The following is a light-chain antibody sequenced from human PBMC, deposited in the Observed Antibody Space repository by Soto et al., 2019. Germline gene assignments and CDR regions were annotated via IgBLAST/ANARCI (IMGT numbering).Light chain of an antibody. CDR1: QISSN. Sequence: EIVMTQSPATLSVSPGERATLSCRASQISSNLAWYQQKPGQAPRLLIYGASTRATGIPARFSGSGSGTDFTLTISRLEPEDFAVYYCQQYGTTPWTFGQGTKVDIK. V-gene: IGKV3-15*01. J-gene: IGKJ1*01. CDR2: GAS. CDR3: QQYGTTPWT.